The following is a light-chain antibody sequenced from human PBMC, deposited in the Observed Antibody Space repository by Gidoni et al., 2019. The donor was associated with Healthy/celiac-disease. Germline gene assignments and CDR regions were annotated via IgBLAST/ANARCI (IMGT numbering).Light chain of an antibody. CDR2: AAS. V-gene: IGKV1-39*01. CDR3: QQGYSTPT. Sequence: DIQMTQSPSSLSASVGDRVTITCRASQSISSYLNWYQQKPGKAPKLLIYAASSLQSGVPSRFSGSGSRTDFTLTISSLQPEDFATYYCQQGYSTPTFXXXTKVEIK. J-gene: IGKJ1*01. CDR1: QSISSY.